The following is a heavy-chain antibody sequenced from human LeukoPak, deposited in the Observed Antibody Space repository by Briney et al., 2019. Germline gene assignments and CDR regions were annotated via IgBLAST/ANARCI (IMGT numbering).Heavy chain of an antibody. CDR3: ARWLSSQYSSSCNWFDP. V-gene: IGHV4-34*01. Sequence: SETLTLMCAVYGGSFSGYYWSWIRQPPGKGLEWIGEINHSGSTNYNPSLKSRVTISVDTSKNQFSLKLSSVTAVDTAVYYCARWLSSQYSSSCNWFDPWGQGTLVSVSS. CDR2: INHSGST. J-gene: IGHJ5*02. CDR1: GGSFSGYY. D-gene: IGHD6-13*01.